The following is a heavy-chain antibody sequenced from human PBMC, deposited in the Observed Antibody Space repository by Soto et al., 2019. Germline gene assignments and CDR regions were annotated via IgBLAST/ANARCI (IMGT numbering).Heavy chain of an antibody. D-gene: IGHD3-3*01. V-gene: IGHV5-51*07. CDR3: ARGPPVTIFGVVKNWFDP. CDR2: IYPGDSDT. CDR1: GYSFTSYW. Sequence: GESLKISCKGSGYSFTSYWIGWVHQMPGKGLEWMGIIYPGDSDTRYSPSFQGQVTISADKSISTAYLQWSSLKASDTAMYYCARGPPVTIFGVVKNWFDPWGQGTLVTVSS. J-gene: IGHJ5*02.